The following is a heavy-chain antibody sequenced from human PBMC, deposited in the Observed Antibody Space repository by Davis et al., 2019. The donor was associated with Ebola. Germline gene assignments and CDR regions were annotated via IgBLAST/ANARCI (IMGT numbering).Heavy chain of an antibody. CDR1: GGTLTSYA. J-gene: IGHJ3*02. CDR3: ARDLTHIVVVTAIQGEDAFDI. CDR2: IIPVFRTA. D-gene: IGHD2-21*02. Sequence: SVKVSCKAVGGTLTSYAMTWVRQAPGQGLEWMGGIIPVFRTANYAQKFQGRVTITADESTRTAYMELSGLRSDDTAVYYCARDLTHIVVVTAIQGEDAFDIWGQGTMVTVSS. V-gene: IGHV1-69*13.